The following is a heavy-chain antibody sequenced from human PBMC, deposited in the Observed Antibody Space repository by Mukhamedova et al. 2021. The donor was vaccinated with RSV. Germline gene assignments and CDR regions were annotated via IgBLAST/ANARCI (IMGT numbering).Heavy chain of an antibody. CDR3: ARDTVATSGAFDT. J-gene: IGHJ3*02. CDR2: IYSGGST. D-gene: IGHD4-17*01. V-gene: IGHV3-53*01. Sequence: GLEWVSVIYSGGSTYYADSVKGRFTISRDNSKNTVYLQMNSLRAEDTAVYYCARDTVATSGAFDTWGQGT.